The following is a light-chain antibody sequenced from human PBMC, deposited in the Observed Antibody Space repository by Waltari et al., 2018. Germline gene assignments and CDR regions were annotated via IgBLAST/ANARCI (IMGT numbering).Light chain of an antibody. CDR3: GTWDNSLNAVV. J-gene: IGLJ2*01. Sequence: QSVLTQPPSVSAAPGQKVTISCSGSWSNIGTNYVSWYKQFPGAAPKLLMFENNKRPSGIPDRFSGSKSGTSATLGITGLQTGDEADYYCGTWDNSLNAVVFGGGTKLTVL. CDR1: WSNIGTNY. V-gene: IGLV1-51*02. CDR2: ENN.